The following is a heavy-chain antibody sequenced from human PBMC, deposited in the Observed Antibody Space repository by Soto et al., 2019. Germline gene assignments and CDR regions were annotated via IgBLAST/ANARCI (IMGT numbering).Heavy chain of an antibody. J-gene: IGHJ6*01. V-gene: IGHV5-10-1*01. CDR2: IDPSDSYT. Sequence: GESLKISCKGSGYSFTSYWISWVRQMPGKGLEWMGRIDPSDSYTNYSPSFQGHVTISADKSISTAYLQWSSLKASDTAMYYCARQVWFGDTNYYYYGMEVWGQGTTVTVSS. D-gene: IGHD3-10*01. CDR3: ARQVWFGDTNYYYYGMEV. CDR1: GYSFTSYW.